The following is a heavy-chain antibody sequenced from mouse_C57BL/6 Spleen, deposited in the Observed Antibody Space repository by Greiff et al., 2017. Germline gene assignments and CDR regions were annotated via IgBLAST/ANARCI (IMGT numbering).Heavy chain of an antibody. J-gene: IGHJ2*01. CDR1: GYAFSSSW. CDR3: AREGGGYYGSSPFDY. Sequence: QVQLQQSGPELVKPGASVKISCKASGYAFSSSWMNWVKQRPGKGLEWIGRIYPGDGDTNYNGKFKGKATLTADKSSSTAYMQLSSLTSEDSAVYFCAREGGGYYGSSPFDYWGQGTTLTVSS. V-gene: IGHV1-82*01. CDR2: IYPGDGDT. D-gene: IGHD1-1*01.